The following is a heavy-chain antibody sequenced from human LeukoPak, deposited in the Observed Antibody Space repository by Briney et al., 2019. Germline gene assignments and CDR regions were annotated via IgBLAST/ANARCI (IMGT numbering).Heavy chain of an antibody. Sequence: GASVKVSCKAAGYTFIGYYMHWVRQAPGQGLEWMGWMNPVTGDAGSTQKFQGRVTLTRDTSISTAYMELSSLTSDDTAFYYCARAPMGTAAFYWGQGTLVTVSS. CDR2: MNPVTGDA. J-gene: IGHJ4*02. CDR1: GYTFIGYY. V-gene: IGHV1-2*02. CDR3: ARAPMGTAAFY. D-gene: IGHD2-2*01.